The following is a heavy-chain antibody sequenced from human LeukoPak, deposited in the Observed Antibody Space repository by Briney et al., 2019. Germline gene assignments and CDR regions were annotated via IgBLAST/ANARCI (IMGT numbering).Heavy chain of an antibody. CDR1: GGSISSYY. CDR3: ARRPHSNYYFDY. V-gene: IGHV4-59*08. CDR2: IYYSGST. J-gene: IGHJ4*02. Sequence: SETLSLTCTVSGGSISSYYWSWIRQPPGKGLEWIGYIYYSGSTNYNPSLKSRVTISVDTSKNQFSLKLSSVTAADTAAYYCARRPHSNYYFDYWGQGTLVTVSS. D-gene: IGHD4-11*01.